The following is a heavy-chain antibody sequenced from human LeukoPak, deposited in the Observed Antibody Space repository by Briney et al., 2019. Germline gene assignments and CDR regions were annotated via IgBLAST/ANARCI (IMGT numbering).Heavy chain of an antibody. D-gene: IGHD4-23*01. CDR2: ISSSSSTI. V-gene: IGHV3-48*01. CDR3: ATGGKYDYGGNRYFDY. Sequence: LAGGSLRLSCAASGFTFSSYSMNWVRQAPGKGLEGVSYISSSSSTIYYADSVKGRFTISRDNSKNTLYLQMNSLRAEDTAVYYCATGGKYDYGGNRYFDYWGQGTLVAVSS. J-gene: IGHJ4*02. CDR1: GFTFSSYS.